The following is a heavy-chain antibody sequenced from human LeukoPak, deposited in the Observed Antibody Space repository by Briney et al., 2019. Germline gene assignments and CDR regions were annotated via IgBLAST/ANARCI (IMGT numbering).Heavy chain of an antibody. J-gene: IGHJ4*02. D-gene: IGHD3-3*01. CDR1: GFTFSSYA. V-gene: IGHV3-23*01. Sequence: GGSLRLSCAASGFTFSSYAMSWVRQAPGKGLEWVSAISGSGGSTYYADSVKGRFTISRDNSKNTLYPQMNSLRAEDTAVYYCAKGQSAFGVVGYYWGQGTLVTVSS. CDR3: AKGQSAFGVVGYY. CDR2: ISGSGGST.